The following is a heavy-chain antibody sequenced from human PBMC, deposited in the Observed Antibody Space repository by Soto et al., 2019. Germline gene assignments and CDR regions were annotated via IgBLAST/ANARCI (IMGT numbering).Heavy chain of an antibody. CDR3: ARLAQNYGRYWYFDL. CDR1: GGSISPYY. J-gene: IGHJ2*01. V-gene: IGHV4-59*08. D-gene: IGHD3-16*01. Sequence: QVQLQESGPRLVKPSETLSLSCTVSGGSISPYYWSWIRQPPGKGLEWIGYIFYRGYTDYNHSLQRRVTISRDQYENRFSLKVTSVSDADTAVYYCARLAQNYGRYWYFDLWGRGTLVTVSS. CDR2: IFYRGYT.